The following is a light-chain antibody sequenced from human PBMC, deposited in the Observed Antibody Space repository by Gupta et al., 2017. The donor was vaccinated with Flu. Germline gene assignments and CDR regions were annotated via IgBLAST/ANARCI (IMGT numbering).Light chain of an antibody. CDR1: SSNIGAGYD. V-gene: IGLV1-40*01. Sequence: QSVLTQPPSVSGAPGQRVTIPCTGSSSNIGAGYDVHWYQQLPGTAPKLLIYGNSNRPSGVPDRFSGSKSGTSASLAITGLQAEDEADYYCQSYDSSLSAGSVFGTGTKVTVL. CDR2: GNS. J-gene: IGLJ1*01. CDR3: QSYDSSLSAGSV.